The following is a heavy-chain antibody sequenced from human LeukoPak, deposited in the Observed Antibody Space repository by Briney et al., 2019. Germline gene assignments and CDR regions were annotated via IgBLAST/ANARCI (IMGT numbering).Heavy chain of an antibody. J-gene: IGHJ4*02. V-gene: IGHV3-74*01. CDR2: IISDGSSA. CDR1: GFTFSSYW. Sequence: AGGSLRLSCAASGFTFSSYWMHWVRQAPGKGLVGVSRIISDGSSATYADSVKGRFTISRDNAKNTLYLQMNSLRAEDTAVYYCARDSYYHPDYWGQGILVTVSS. D-gene: IGHD1-26*01. CDR3: ARDSYYHPDY.